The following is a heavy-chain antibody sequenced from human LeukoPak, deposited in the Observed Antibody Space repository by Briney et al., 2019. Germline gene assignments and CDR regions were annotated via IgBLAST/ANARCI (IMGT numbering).Heavy chain of an antibody. CDR3: ARERGYLVPAWINWFDP. D-gene: IGHD2-2*01. CDR2: ISYDGSNK. CDR1: GFTFSSYA. Sequence: PGGSLGLSCAASGFTFSSYAMHWVRQAPGKGLEWVAVISYDGSNKYYGDSVKGRFTISRDNSKNTLSLQMNSLRAEDTAVYYCARERGYLVPAWINWFDPWGQGTLVTVSS. V-gene: IGHV3-30-3*01. J-gene: IGHJ5*02.